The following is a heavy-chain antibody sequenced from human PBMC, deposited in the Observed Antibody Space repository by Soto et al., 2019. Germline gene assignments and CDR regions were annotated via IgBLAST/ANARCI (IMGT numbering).Heavy chain of an antibody. D-gene: IGHD2-2*01. CDR3: ARDSPPAAMTSVFYYYGMDV. CDR2: ISSSSSSTI. CDR1: GFTFSSYS. Sequence: GGSLRLSCAASGFTFSSYSMNWVRQAPGKGLEWVSYISSSSSSTIYYADSVKGRFTISRENAKNSLYLQMNSLRDEDTAVYYCARDSPPAAMTSVFYYYGMDVWGQGTTVTVSS. J-gene: IGHJ6*02. V-gene: IGHV3-48*02.